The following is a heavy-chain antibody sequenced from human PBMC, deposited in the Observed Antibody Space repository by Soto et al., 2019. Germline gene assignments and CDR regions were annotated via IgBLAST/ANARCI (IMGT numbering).Heavy chain of an antibody. D-gene: IGHD6-6*01. CDR3: ARWAEYSNPTLDPSFDP. CDR2: IIPIFGTA. Sequence: VKFSCKASGGTFSSYAISWVRQAPGQALEWMGAIIPIFGTADYAQKFQGRFTITADESTSTAYMELSSLRSEDTAVYYCARWAEYSNPTLDPSFDPWRQGALVTVSS. J-gene: IGHJ5*02. CDR1: GGTFSSYA. V-gene: IGHV1-69*13.